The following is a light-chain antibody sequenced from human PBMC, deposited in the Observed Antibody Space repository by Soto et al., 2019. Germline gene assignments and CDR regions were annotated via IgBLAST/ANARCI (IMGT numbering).Light chain of an antibody. Sequence: EIVLTQSPGTLSLSSGERATLSCRASQSVSSSYLAWYQQKPGQAPRLLIYGASSRATGIPDRFSGSGSGTDFTLTISRLEPEDFAVYYCQQYGSYPPWTFGQGNKVEIK. CDR1: QSVSSSY. J-gene: IGKJ1*01. V-gene: IGKV3-20*01. CDR2: GAS. CDR3: QQYGSYPPWT.